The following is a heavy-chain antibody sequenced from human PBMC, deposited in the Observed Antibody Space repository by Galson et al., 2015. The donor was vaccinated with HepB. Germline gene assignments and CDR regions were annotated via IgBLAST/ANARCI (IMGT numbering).Heavy chain of an antibody. Sequence: SLRLSCAASGFTFSSYAMIWVRQAPGKGLEWVSTISVSGGGAYYADSVKGRFTISRDNSKNTLYVQMDSLRVEDTAVYYCARRGARYCSGGSCYYDMDVWGQGTTVTVSS. J-gene: IGHJ6*02. D-gene: IGHD2-15*01. CDR3: ARRGARYCSGGSCYYDMDV. CDR1: GFTFSSYA. V-gene: IGHV3-23*01. CDR2: ISVSGGGA.